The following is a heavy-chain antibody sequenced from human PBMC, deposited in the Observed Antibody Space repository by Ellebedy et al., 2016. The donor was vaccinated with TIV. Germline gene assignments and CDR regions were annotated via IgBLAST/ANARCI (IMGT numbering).Heavy chain of an antibody. CDR3: ARDGEVYSSGWYTDY. Sequence: ASVKVSXXASGYTFTSYGISWVRQAPGQGLEWMGWISAYNGNTNYAQKLQGRVTMTTDTSTSTAYMELRSLRSDDTAVYYCARDGEVYSSGWYTDYWGQGTPVTVSS. D-gene: IGHD6-19*01. CDR2: ISAYNGNT. V-gene: IGHV1-18*01. CDR1: GYTFTSYG. J-gene: IGHJ4*02.